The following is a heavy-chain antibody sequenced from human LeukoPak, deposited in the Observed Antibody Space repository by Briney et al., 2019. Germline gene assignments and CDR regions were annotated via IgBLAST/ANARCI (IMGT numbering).Heavy chain of an antibody. Sequence: GASVKVSCKASGYTFTGYYMHWVRQAPGQGLEWMGWVNPNSGGTNYAQKFQGRVTMTRDTSISTAYMELSRLRSDDTAVYYCARDGCSGGSCYVGGYYYYYYMDVWGKGTTVTVSS. CDR3: ARDGCSGGSCYVGGYYYYYYMDV. V-gene: IGHV1-2*02. CDR1: GYTFTGYY. CDR2: VNPNSGGT. D-gene: IGHD2-15*01. J-gene: IGHJ6*03.